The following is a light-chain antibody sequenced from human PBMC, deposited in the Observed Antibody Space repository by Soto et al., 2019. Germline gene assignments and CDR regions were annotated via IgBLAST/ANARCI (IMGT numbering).Light chain of an antibody. Sequence: QSALTQPPSASGSPGQSVTISCTGTSSDVGGYNYVSWYQQHPGKVPKRMVYEVNKRPSGVPDRFSGSKSGNTASLTVSGLQAEDEPDYYCTSYAGGNNVFGTGTKLTVL. CDR3: TSYAGGNNV. V-gene: IGLV2-8*01. CDR1: SSDVGGYNY. CDR2: EVN. J-gene: IGLJ1*01.